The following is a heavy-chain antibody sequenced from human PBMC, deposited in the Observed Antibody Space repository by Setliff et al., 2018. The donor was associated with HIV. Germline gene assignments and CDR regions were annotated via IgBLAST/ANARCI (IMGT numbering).Heavy chain of an antibody. J-gene: IGHJ4*01. D-gene: IGHD1-26*01. Sequence: SVKVSCKASGGSFSSYSISWVRQAPGQGLEWMGGIIPIFGTVNYAQRFQGRVTISADGSTSSACMELNSLRSEDTAVYYCARARNKWGTFDYWGQGTLVTVSS. CDR3: ARARNKWGTFDY. CDR2: IIPIFGTV. V-gene: IGHV1-69*13. CDR1: GGSFSSYS.